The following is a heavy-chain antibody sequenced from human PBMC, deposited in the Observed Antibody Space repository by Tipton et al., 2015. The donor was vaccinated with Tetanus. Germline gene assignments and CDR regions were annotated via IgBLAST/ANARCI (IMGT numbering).Heavy chain of an antibody. V-gene: IGHV3-7*01. CDR2: IKQDGSEK. J-gene: IGHJ4*02. CDR1: GFTFNTYW. CDR3: ASGSALDY. Sequence: GSLRLSCEASGFTFNTYWMNWVRQAPGKGLEWVANIKQDGSEKYYVDSVKGRFTISRDNAKNSLYLQMNSLRVDDTAVYYCASGSALDYWGQGSLVAVSS. D-gene: IGHD6-25*01.